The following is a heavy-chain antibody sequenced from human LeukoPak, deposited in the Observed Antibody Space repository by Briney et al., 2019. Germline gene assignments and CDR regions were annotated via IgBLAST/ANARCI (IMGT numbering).Heavy chain of an antibody. J-gene: IGHJ3*02. V-gene: IGHV3-48*04. CDR2: ISGSGNTI. D-gene: IGHD3-16*02. Sequence: PGGSLRLSCVASGFTFSSYSMNWVRQAPGKGLEWLSYISGSGNTIYYADSVKGRFAISRDNAKNSLYLQMSSLKPEDTAIYYCARDYDYIWGTSRDDAFDIWGQGTMVTISS. CDR3: ARDYDYIWGTSRDDAFDI. CDR1: GFTFSSYS.